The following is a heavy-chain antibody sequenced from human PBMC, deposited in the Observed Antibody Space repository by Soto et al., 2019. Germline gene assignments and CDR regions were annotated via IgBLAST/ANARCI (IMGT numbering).Heavy chain of an antibody. Sequence: EVQLVESGGGLVKPGGSLRLSCAASGFTFSNAWMSWVRQAPGKGLEWVGRIKSKTDGGTTDYVAPVKGRFTISRDDSKNTLYLQMNSLKTEDTAVYYCTTQNHGYEDAFDIWGQGTMVTVSS. CDR3: TTQNHGYEDAFDI. D-gene: IGHD5-12*01. V-gene: IGHV3-15*01. J-gene: IGHJ3*02. CDR1: GFTFSNAW. CDR2: IKSKTDGGTT.